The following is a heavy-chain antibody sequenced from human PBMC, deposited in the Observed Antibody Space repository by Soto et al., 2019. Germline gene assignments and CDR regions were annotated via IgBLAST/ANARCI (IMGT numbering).Heavy chain of an antibody. J-gene: IGHJ6*02. V-gene: IGHV4-30-2*01. CDR1: GGSINSGDYS. CDR3: ARPRGIQLWFPMDV. D-gene: IGHD5-18*01. Sequence: PSETLSLTCTVSGGSINSGDYSWPWLRQPPGKVLEWIGYIYHTGTTYYNMSLKSRVTISVDRSKNQFSLKLSSVTAADTAVYYCARPRGIQLWFPMDVWGQGTTVT. CDR2: IYHTGTT.